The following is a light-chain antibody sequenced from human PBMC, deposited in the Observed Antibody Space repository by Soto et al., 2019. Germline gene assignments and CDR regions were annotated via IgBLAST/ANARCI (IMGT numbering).Light chain of an antibody. J-gene: IGKJ3*01. CDR3: QHYGASPGA. V-gene: IGKV3-20*01. CDR1: QTISRNA. CDR2: DVS. Sequence: EVVLTQSPGTLSLSPGERGALSCRASQTISRNAVAWYQQRPGQAPTLLIYDVSCRPTGIPDRFSGSGARTDFTLAVSRLEPEDFAVYYCQHYGASPGAFGPGTKVDIK.